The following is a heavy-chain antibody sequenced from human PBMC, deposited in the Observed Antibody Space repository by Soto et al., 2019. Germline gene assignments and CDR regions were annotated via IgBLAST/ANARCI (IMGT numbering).Heavy chain of an antibody. V-gene: IGHV3-30*18. CDR3: AKDGIGPVAGTHAFDY. CDR2: ISYDGSNK. Sequence: GGSLRLSCAASGFTFSSYGMHWVRQAPGKGLEWVAVISYDGSNKYYADSVKGRFTISRDNSKNTLYLQMNSLRAEDTAVYYCAKDGIGPVAGTHAFDYWGQGTLVTVSS. CDR1: GFTFSSYG. D-gene: IGHD6-19*01. J-gene: IGHJ4*02.